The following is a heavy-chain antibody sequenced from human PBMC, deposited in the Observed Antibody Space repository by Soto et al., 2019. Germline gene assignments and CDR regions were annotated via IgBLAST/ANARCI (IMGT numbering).Heavy chain of an antibody. CDR2: ITDSGGDT. CDR3: AKGSSSSRPYFFDY. J-gene: IGHJ4*02. Sequence: GGSLRLSCAASGFTFRNYAMGWVRQAPGKGLEWFSAITDSGGDTYYADSVKGRFTISRDNSNSALFLQMNSLEAEDSALYYCAKGSSSSRPYFFDYWAQGTLVTVSS. D-gene: IGHD2-2*01. V-gene: IGHV3-23*01. CDR1: GFTFRNYA.